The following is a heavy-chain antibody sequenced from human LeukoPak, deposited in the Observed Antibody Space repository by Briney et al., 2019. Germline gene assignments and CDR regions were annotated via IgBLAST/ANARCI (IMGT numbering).Heavy chain of an antibody. D-gene: IGHD4-23*01. CDR1: GGSISSYY. Sequence: SETLSLTCTVSGGSISSYYWSWIRQPPGKGLEWIPDIYTRGSTNYNPSLKIRVTISIDTSKNQFSLKLSYVNAADTGVYYCGRLGPYGGTSFSYYYYYMDVWGKGTTVTVSS. J-gene: IGHJ6*03. CDR2: IYTRGST. CDR3: GRLGPYGGTSFSYYYYYMDV. V-gene: IGHV4-4*09.